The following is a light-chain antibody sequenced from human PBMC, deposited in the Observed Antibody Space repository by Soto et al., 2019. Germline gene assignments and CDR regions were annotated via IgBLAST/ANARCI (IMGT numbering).Light chain of an antibody. Sequence: DIVLTQSPDSLAVSLGERATINCKSSQSVLYSSNNRNYLAWYQQKPGQPPKVLIYWASTRESGVPDRFSGSGCGTDFTLTISSLQAEDVAVYYCQQYYSTPNTFGPGTKVDIK. CDR1: QSVLYSSNNRNY. CDR2: WAS. J-gene: IGKJ3*01. V-gene: IGKV4-1*01. CDR3: QQYYSTPNT.